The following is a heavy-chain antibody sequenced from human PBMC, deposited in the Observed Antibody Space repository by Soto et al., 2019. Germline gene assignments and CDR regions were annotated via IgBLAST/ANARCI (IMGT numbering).Heavy chain of an antibody. CDR3: AREGGVERWRQSRGSLGMDV. J-gene: IGHJ6*02. CDR1: GGTFSSYA. Sequence: QVQLVQSGAEVKKPGSSVKVSCKASGGTFSSYAISWVRQAPGQGLEWMGGIIPIFGTANYAQKFQGRVTITADESTSTAYMELSSLRSEDTAVYYCAREGGVERWRQSRGSLGMDVWGQGTTVTVSS. D-gene: IGHD1-26*01. V-gene: IGHV1-69*01. CDR2: IIPIFGTA.